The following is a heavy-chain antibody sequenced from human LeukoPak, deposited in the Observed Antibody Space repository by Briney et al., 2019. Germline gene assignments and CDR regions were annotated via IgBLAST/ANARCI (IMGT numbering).Heavy chain of an antibody. Sequence: GGSLRLSCAASGFTFSSYGMHWVRQAPGKRLEWVAVISYDGSNKYYADSVKGRLTISRDNSKNTLYLQMNSLRAEDTAVYYCAKSPCYDILTGYYTGCYFDYWGQGTLVTVSS. CDR2: ISYDGSNK. V-gene: IGHV3-30*18. CDR3: AKSPCYDILTGYYTGCYFDY. J-gene: IGHJ4*02. CDR1: GFTFSSYG. D-gene: IGHD3-9*01.